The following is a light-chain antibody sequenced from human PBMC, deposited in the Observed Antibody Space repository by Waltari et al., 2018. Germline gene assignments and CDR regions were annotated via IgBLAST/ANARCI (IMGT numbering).Light chain of an antibody. Sequence: QSALPQPATVSGSPGQSITISCTGTSNDTGDYNYVSWYQQHPGKVPKLMIYDVVGRPSGVSDRFSGSKSGNTASLTISGLQTEDEADYYCSSYTSTSTFVFGSGTKVTVL. CDR1: SNDTGDYNY. J-gene: IGLJ1*01. CDR3: SSYTSTSTFV. CDR2: DVV. V-gene: IGLV2-14*03.